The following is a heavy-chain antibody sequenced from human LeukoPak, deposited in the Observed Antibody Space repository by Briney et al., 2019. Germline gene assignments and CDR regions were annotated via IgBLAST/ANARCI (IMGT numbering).Heavy chain of an antibody. V-gene: IGHV1-8*02. D-gene: IGHD3-22*01. CDR3: AREDYYDSGSFDP. CDR2: MNPNSGNT. CDR1: GHTFTSYD. Sequence: GASVKVSCKASGHTFTSYDINWVRQATGQGLEWMGWMNPNSGNTAYAQKFQGRVTMTRNTSISTAYMELSSLRSEDTAVYYCAREDYYDSGSFDPWGKGTTVTVSS. J-gene: IGHJ6*04.